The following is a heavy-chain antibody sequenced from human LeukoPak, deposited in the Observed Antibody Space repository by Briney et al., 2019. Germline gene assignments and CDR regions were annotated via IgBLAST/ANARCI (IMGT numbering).Heavy chain of an antibody. CDR1: GGSISSGDYY. V-gene: IGHV4-30-4*08. CDR2: IYYSGST. J-gene: IGHJ4*02. D-gene: IGHD5-12*01. Sequence: SQTLSLTCTVSGGSISSGDYYWSWIRQPPGKGLEWIGYIYYSGSTYYNPSLKSRVTISVDTSKNQFSLKLSSVTAADTAVYYCARGRYSGPRNFDYWGQGTLVTVSS. CDR3: ARGRYSGPRNFDY.